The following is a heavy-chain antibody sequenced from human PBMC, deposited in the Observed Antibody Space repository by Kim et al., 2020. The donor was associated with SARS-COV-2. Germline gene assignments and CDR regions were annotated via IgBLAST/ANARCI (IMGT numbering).Heavy chain of an antibody. CDR2: IYYSGST. CDR3: ARGMSQQLFFNYYYYMDV. CDR1: GGSISSYY. V-gene: IGHV4-59*01. D-gene: IGHD6-13*01. J-gene: IGHJ6*03. Sequence: SETLSLTCTVSGGSISSYYWSWIRQPPGKGLEWVGYIYYSGSTNYNPSLKSRVTISVDTSKNQFSLKLSTVTAADTAVYYCARGMSQQLFFNYYYYMDVWGKGTTVTVSS.